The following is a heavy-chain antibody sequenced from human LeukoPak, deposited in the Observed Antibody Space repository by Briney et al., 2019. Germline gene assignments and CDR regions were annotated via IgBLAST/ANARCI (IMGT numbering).Heavy chain of an antibody. CDR3: VRGGRGERPNY. Sequence: GGSLRLSCAASGFTFSDYWMNWVRQAPGKGLEWVANIKQDGSDKKYVDSVKGRFTISRDNAKNSLYLQMNSLRVEDTAVYYCVRGGRGERPNYWGQGTLVTVSS. CDR1: GFTFSDYW. V-gene: IGHV3-7*01. CDR2: IKQDGSDK. J-gene: IGHJ4*02. D-gene: IGHD1-26*01.